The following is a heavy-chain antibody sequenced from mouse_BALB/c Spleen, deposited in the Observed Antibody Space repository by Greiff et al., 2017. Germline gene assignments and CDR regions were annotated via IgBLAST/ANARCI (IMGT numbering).Heavy chain of an antibody. J-gene: IGHJ4*01. D-gene: IGHD2-1*01. CDR2: ISSGSSTI. V-gene: IGHV5-17*02. CDR3: ARDGNYVMDY. Sequence: EVQVVESGGGLVQPGGSRKLSCAASGFTFSSFGMHWVRQAPEKGLEWVAYISSGSSTIYYADTVKGRFTISRDNPKNTLFLQMTSLRSEDTAMYYCARDGNYVMDYWGQGTSVTVSS. CDR1: GFTFSSFG.